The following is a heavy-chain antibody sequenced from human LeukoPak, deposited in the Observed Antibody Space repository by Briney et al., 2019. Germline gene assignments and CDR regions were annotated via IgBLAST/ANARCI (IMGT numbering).Heavy chain of an antibody. V-gene: IGHV4-34*01. Sequence: SETLSLTCAVYGGSFSGYYWSWIRQPPGKGLEWIGEINHSGSTNYNPSLKSRVTISVDTSKNQLSLKLSSVTAADTAVYYCARTFSVDNWFDPWGQGTLVTVSS. CDR1: GGSFSGYY. J-gene: IGHJ5*02. CDR2: INHSGST. CDR3: ARTFSVDNWFDP. D-gene: IGHD3-3*02.